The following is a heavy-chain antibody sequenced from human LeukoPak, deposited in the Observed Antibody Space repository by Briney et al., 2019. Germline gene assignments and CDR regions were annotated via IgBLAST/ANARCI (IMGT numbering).Heavy chain of an antibody. V-gene: IGHV3-23*01. CDR2: ISNDASVT. CDR3: AKAYSSSLYGDAFHI. Sequence: GGSLTLSCARSGFTFRFYAMTWVRQAPGKGLEWVSGISNDASVTYAADSVKGRFNISRDDSKNTVYLQLNSLRVEDTAVYYCAKAYSSSLYGDAFHIWGQGTVVTVSP. J-gene: IGHJ3*02. D-gene: IGHD6-13*01. CDR1: GFTFRFYA.